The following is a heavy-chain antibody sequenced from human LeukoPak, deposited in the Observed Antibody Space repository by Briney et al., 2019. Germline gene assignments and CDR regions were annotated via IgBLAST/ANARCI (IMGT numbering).Heavy chain of an antibody. CDR3: ARVGGSYVEDY. J-gene: IGHJ4*02. CDR1: GYTFTRYD. CDR2: MNPNSGNT. V-gene: IGHV1-8*01. Sequence: APVKVSCKASGYTFTRYDINWVRPAPGQGLEWMVWMNPNSGNTGYAQKFQGRVTMTRNTSISTAYMELSSLRSEDTAVYYCARVGGSYVEDYWGQGTLVTVSS. D-gene: IGHD1-26*01.